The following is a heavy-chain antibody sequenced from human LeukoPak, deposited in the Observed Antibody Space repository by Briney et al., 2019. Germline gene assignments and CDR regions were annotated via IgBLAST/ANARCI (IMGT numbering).Heavy chain of an antibody. CDR2: ISSSSSYI. D-gene: IGHD3-16*01. Sequence: GGSLRLSCAASGFTFKTYTMHWVGQAPGMGLERVASISSSSSYIFYADSVKGRFTISRDNAKNSLYLQMSSLRAEDAAVYYCAREGGYQYYYAMDVWGQGTTVTVSS. CDR3: AREGGYQYYYAMDV. CDR1: GFTFKTYT. J-gene: IGHJ6*02. V-gene: IGHV3-21*01.